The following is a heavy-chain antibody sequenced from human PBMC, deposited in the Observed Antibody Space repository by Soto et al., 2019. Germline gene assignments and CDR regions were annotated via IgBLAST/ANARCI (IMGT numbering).Heavy chain of an antibody. J-gene: IGHJ5*02. V-gene: IGHV1-18*01. CDR2: ISAYNGNT. CDR3: AGVPGGLWFGDHDNWLDP. CDR1: GYTFTSYG. D-gene: IGHD3-10*01. Sequence: QVQLVQSGAEVKKPGASVKVSCKASGYTFTSYGISWVRQAPGQGLEWMGWISAYNGNTNYAQKLQGRVTMTTDTATSTADMELRRLRADDTAEYYCAGVPGGLWFGDHDNWLDPWGQGTLVTVSS.